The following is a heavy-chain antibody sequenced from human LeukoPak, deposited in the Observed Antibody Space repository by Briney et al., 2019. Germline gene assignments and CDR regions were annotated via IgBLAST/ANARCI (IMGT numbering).Heavy chain of an antibody. CDR1: GGSFSDYY. V-gene: IGHV4-34*01. CDR2: INHSGST. Sequence: KPSETLSLTCAVYGGSFSDYYWIWIRQPPGKGLEWIGEINHSGSTNYDPSPKSRVTISVDTSKNQFSLKLRSVTAGDRAVYYCARSAEGSRSGWYINYWGRGTLVTVSS. D-gene: IGHD6-19*01. CDR3: ARSAEGSRSGWYINY. J-gene: IGHJ4*02.